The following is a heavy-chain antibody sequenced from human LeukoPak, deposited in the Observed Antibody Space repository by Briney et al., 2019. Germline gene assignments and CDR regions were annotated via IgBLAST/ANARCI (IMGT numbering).Heavy chain of an antibody. CDR3: PKQSYASGWNPFDY. J-gene: IGHJ4*02. CDR2: VSGGGVTT. Sequence: GGSLRLSCAASGFTFSSYAMSWVRQAPGKGLEWVSTVSGGGVTTYYADSVKGRFTISRDNSKNTLYLQMNSLTAEDTAVYYCPKQSYASGWNPFDYWGQGILVTVSS. D-gene: IGHD6-19*01. CDR1: GFTFSSYA. V-gene: IGHV3-23*01.